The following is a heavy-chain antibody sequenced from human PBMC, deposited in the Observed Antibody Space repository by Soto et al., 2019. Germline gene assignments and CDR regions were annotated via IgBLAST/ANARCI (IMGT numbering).Heavy chain of an antibody. CDR2: TYYRSKWYN. Sequence: QTLSLTCAISGDSASSNSVTWNWIRQSPSRGLERLGRTYYRSKWYNVYAVSVKSRISIKPDTSKNPFSLQLNPLIPEDTAGYYCAGMHDGALACWGQGTLVTVSS. CDR3: AGMHDGALAC. D-gene: IGHD1-26*01. J-gene: IGHJ4*01. CDR1: GDSASSNSVT. V-gene: IGHV6-1*01.